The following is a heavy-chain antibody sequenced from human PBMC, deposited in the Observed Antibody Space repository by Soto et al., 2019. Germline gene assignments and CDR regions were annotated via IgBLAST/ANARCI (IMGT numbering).Heavy chain of an antibody. V-gene: IGHV3-23*01. CDR2: ISGSGGTT. J-gene: IGHJ4*02. Sequence: GGSLRLSCAASGFTLSSYAMSWARQAPGAELEWVSAISGSGGTTYDTDSARGRFTISRDNSRNTLYVQMNSMRAEDTALCYCAKNLIIRKGTSWARFDFWGLGTLDTVSS. CDR1: GFTLSSYA. CDR3: AKNLIIRKGTSWARFDF. D-gene: IGHD3-10*01.